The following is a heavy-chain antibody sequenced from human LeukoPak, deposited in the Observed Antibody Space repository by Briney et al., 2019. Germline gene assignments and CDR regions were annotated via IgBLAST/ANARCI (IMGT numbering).Heavy chain of an antibody. CDR2: INPNSGGT. J-gene: IGHJ3*02. V-gene: IGHV1-2*02. CDR1: GYTFTGYY. CDR3: TSVVVTAIFYAFHI. Sequence: ASVKVSCKASGYTFTGYYMHLVRQAPGQGLEWMGWINPNSGGTNYAQKFQGRVTMTRDTSISTAYMELSRLRSDDTAVYYCTSVVVTAIFYAFHIWGQGTMVTVSS. D-gene: IGHD2-21*02.